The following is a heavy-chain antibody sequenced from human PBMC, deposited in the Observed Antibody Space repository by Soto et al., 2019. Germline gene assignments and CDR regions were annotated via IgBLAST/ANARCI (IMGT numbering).Heavy chain of an antibody. CDR3: GRPSGYARNSEYYFDY. V-gene: IGHV4-34*01. Sequence: SETLSLTCAVYGGSFSGYYLSWIRQPPGKGLEWIGEINHSGSTNYNPSLKSRVTISVDTSKNQFSLKLSSVTAADTAVYYCGRPSGYARNSEYYFDYWGQGTLVTVSS. CDR1: GGSFSGYY. D-gene: IGHD5-12*01. J-gene: IGHJ4*02. CDR2: INHSGST.